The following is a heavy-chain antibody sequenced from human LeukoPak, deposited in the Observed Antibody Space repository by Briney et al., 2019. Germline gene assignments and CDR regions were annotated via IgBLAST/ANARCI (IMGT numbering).Heavy chain of an antibody. V-gene: IGHV1-69*13. CDR3: ARVPGYSYDPPFDY. D-gene: IGHD5-18*01. CDR2: IIPIFGTA. J-gene: IGHJ4*02. Sequence: ASVKVSCKASGGTFSSYAISWVRLAPGQGLEWMGGIIPIFGTANYAQKFQGRVTITADESTSTAYMELSSLRSEDTAVYYCARVPGYSYDPPFDYWGQGTLVTVSS. CDR1: GGTFSSYA.